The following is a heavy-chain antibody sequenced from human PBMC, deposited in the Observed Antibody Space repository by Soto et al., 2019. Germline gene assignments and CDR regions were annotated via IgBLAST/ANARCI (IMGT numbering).Heavy chain of an antibody. CDR2: ISSSSSYI. CDR3: ARAGTTVTTPFDY. Sequence: EVQLVESGGGLVKPGGSLRLSCAASGFTFSSYSMNWVRQAPGKGLEWVSSISSSSSYIYYADSVKGRFTISRDNAKNSLYLQRNSLRAEDTAVYYCARAGTTVTTPFDYWGQGTLVTVSS. V-gene: IGHV3-21*01. J-gene: IGHJ4*02. CDR1: GFTFSSYS. D-gene: IGHD4-17*01.